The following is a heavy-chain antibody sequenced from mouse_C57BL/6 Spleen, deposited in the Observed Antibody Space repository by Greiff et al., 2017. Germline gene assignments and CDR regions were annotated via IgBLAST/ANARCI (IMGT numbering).Heavy chain of an antibody. Sequence: DVQLQESGPGLVKPSQSLSLTCSVTGYSITSGYYWNWIRQFPGNKLEWMGYISYDGSNNYNPSLKNRISITRDTSKNQFFLKLNSVTTEDTATYYCARAPYYYGSNPPAWFAYWGQGTLVTVSA. CDR3: ARAPYYYGSNPPAWFAY. V-gene: IGHV3-6*01. CDR1: GYSITSGYY. D-gene: IGHD1-1*01. J-gene: IGHJ3*01. CDR2: ISYDGSN.